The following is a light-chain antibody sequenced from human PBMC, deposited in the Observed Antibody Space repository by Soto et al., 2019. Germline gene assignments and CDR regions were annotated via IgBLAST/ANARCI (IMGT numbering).Light chain of an antibody. CDR1: SGSVSTSYY. CDR3: VLYMGGGIWV. V-gene: IGLV8-61*01. CDR2: STN. Sequence: QTVVTQEPSFSVSPGGTVTLTCGLSSGSVSTSYYPSWYQQTPGQAPRTLIYSTNTRSSGVPDRFPGSILGNKAALTITGAQADDESDYYCVLYMGGGIWVFGGGTKLTVL. J-gene: IGLJ3*02.